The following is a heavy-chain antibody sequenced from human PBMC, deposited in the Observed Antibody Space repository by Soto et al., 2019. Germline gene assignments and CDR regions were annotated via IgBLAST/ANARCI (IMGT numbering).Heavy chain of an antibody. CDR2: IRAYNGKT. J-gene: IGHJ4*02. CDR3: VRDPGRNSDYERIDY. CDR1: GYSFTTYG. V-gene: IGHV1-18*01. D-gene: IGHD4-4*01. Sequence: QVQLVQSGAEVKKAGASVKVSCKTSGYSFTTYGFSWVRQAPGQGLEWMGGIRAYNGKTDYAQKFRGRLTLTIDTSLDTTYMDLTSLRSDDTVMYFTVRDPGRNSDYERIDYWGQGTLVTVSS.